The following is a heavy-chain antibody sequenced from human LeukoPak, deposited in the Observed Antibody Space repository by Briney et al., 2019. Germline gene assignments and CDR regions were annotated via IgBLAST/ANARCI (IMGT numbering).Heavy chain of an antibody. CDR3: AKDPDCTSGVCYTFFDY. CDR2: ISISGRGT. D-gene: IGHD2-8*01. V-gene: IGHV3-23*01. Sequence: GGSLRLSCAASGFTVSSSAMSWVRQTPGKGLEWVSSISISGRGTYYADSVKGRFTISRDNSNNTLYLQMNSLRAEDTAVYYCAKDPDCTSGVCYTFFDYWGQGTLVTVSS. CDR1: GFTVSSSA. J-gene: IGHJ4*02.